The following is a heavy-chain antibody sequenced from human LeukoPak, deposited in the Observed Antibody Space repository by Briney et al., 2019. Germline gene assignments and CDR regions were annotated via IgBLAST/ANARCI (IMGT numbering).Heavy chain of an antibody. V-gene: IGHV1-8*01. J-gene: IGHJ4*02. CDR1: GYTFTSYD. CDR3: ARGPPNWGYDY. D-gene: IGHD7-27*01. CDR2: MSPNSGDT. Sequence: ASVKVSCKASGYTFTSYDFNWLRKATGQGPKWMGWMSPNSGDTGYAQKFQDRVTMTRNTSISTAYMELSSLRSDDTAVYYCARGPPNWGYDYWGPGTLVTVSS.